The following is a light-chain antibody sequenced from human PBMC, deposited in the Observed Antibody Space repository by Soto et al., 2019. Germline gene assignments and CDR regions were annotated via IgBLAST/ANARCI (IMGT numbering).Light chain of an antibody. J-gene: IGKJ2*01. CDR2: AAS. V-gene: IGKV1-39*01. CDR1: QNIGRY. CDR3: QQSYSNPYT. Sequence: DIPMTQSPSSLSASVRDRVTISCRASQNIGRYLNWYQLKPGKAPKSLIYAASSLRSGVPSRFSGSGSGTDFTLTISSLQPEDFATYYCQQSYSNPYTFGQGTKVEIK.